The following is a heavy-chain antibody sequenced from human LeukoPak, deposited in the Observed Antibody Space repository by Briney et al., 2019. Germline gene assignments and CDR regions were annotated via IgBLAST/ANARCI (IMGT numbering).Heavy chain of an antibody. CDR3: ANPESSGGFDY. D-gene: IGHD3-16*01. CDR1: GYTFTSYD. CDR2: MNPNSGNT. V-gene: IGHV1-8*03. Sequence: ASVTVSCKASGYTFTSYDINWVRQATGQGLEWMGWMNPNSGNTGYAQKFQGRVTITRNTSISTAYMELSSLRSEDTAVYYCANPESSGGFDYWGQGTLVTVSS. J-gene: IGHJ4*02.